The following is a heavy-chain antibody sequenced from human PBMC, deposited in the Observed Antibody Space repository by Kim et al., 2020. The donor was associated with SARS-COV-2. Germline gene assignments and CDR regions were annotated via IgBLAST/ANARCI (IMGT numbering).Heavy chain of an antibody. CDR3: ARGGLWGRGFRVDY. J-gene: IGHJ4*02. CDR1: GFTFSSYG. D-gene: IGHD3-16*01. V-gene: IGHV3-33*01. Sequence: GGSLRLSCAASGFTFSSYGMHWVRQAPGKGLEWVAVIWYDGSNKYYADSVKGRFTISRDNSKNTLYLQMNSLRAEDTAVYYCARGGLWGRGFRVDYWGQGTLVTVSS. CDR2: IWYDGSNK.